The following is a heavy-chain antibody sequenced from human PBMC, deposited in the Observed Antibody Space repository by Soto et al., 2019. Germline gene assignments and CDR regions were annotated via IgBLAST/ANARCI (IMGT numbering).Heavy chain of an antibody. Sequence: PSETLSLTCTVSGGSVSSDNYYWSWIRQPPGKGLEWIGYIYYSGSTNYNPSLKSRVTISVDTSKNQFSLKLSSVTAADTAVYYCARESYDSSGYYSRWFDPWGQGTLFTVSS. D-gene: IGHD3-22*01. CDR3: ARESYDSSGYYSRWFDP. V-gene: IGHV4-61*01. J-gene: IGHJ5*02. CDR2: IYYSGST. CDR1: GGSVSSDNYY.